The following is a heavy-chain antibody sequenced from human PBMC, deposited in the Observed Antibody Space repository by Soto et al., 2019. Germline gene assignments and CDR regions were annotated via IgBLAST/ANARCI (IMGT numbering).Heavy chain of an antibody. CDR3: ARAPTTYYDILTGSYIPAYGMDV. D-gene: IGHD3-9*01. J-gene: IGHJ6*02. Sequence: EVQLVESGGGLIQPGGSLRLSCAASGFTVSSNYMSWVRQAPGKGLEWVSVIYSGGSTYYADSVKGRFTISRDNSKNTLYLQMNSLRAEDTAVYYCARAPTTYYDILTGSYIPAYGMDVWGQGTTVTVSS. CDR1: GFTVSSNY. CDR2: IYSGGST. V-gene: IGHV3-53*01.